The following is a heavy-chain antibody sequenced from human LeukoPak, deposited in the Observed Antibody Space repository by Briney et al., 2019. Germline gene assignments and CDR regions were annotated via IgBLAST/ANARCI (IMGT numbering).Heavy chain of an antibody. CDR3: ARGPLYGDYDYYFDY. J-gene: IGHJ4*02. Sequence: GGSLRLSCAASGFTFSSYWMSWVRQAPGKGLEWVANIKQDGSEKYYVDSVKGRFTISRDNAKNSLYLQMNSLRAEDTAVYYCARGPLYGDYDYYFDYWGQGTLVAVSS. CDR1: GFTFSSYW. CDR2: IKQDGSEK. V-gene: IGHV3-7*01. D-gene: IGHD4-17*01.